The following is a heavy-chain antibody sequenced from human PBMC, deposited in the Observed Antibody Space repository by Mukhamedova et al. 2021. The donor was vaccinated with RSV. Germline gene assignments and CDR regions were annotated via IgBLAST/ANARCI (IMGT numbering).Heavy chain of an antibody. Sequence: EYMGIIYPSDCDSRYSPSFQGQVMFSADKPISTAYLQWSSLKASDIAIYYCARPANGATRNFDYWGQGTQVTVSS. CDR2: IYPSDCDS. CDR3: ARPANGATRNFDY. J-gene: IGHJ4*02. D-gene: IGHD5-12*01. V-gene: IGHV5-51*04.